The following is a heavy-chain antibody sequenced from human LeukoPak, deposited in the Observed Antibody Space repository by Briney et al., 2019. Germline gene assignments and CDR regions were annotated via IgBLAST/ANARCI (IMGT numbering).Heavy chain of an antibody. J-gene: IGHJ4*02. CDR1: GYTFTSYG. V-gene: IGHV1-46*01. Sequence: ASVKVSCKASGYTFTSYGISWVRQAPGQGLEWMGIINPSGGSTSYAQKFQGRVTMTRDTSTSTVYMELSSLRSEDTAVYYCARDRVGSSYGPDSYYFDYWGQGTLVTVSS. CDR3: ARDRVGSSYGPDSYYFDY. D-gene: IGHD5-18*01. CDR2: INPSGGST.